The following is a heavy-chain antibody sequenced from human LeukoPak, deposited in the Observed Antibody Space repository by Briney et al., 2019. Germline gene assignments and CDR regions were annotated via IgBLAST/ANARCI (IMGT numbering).Heavy chain of an antibody. CDR1: GGSITSSSYY. Sequence: PSETLSLTCTVSGGSITSSSYYWSWIRQPPGKGLEWIGYIYYSGSTNYNPSLKSRVTISVDTSKNQFSLKLSSVTAADTAVYYCARRNLTPMVRGVKATYFDYWGQGTLVTVSS. CDR3: ARRNLTPMVRGVKATYFDY. V-gene: IGHV4-61*01. D-gene: IGHD3-10*01. CDR2: IYYSGST. J-gene: IGHJ4*02.